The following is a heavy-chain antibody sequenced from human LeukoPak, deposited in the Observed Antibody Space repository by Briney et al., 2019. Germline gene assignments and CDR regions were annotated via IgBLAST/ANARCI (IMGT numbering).Heavy chain of an antibody. V-gene: IGHV4-39*01. Sequence: SETLSLTCTVSGGSINSSSYYWGWIRQPPGKGLEWIGNIYYSGSSYYNPSLKSRVTISVDTSKNQFSLKLSSVTAADTAVYYCARQSGTGTLLDYWGQGTLVTVSS. CDR1: GGSINSSSYY. D-gene: IGHD3/OR15-3a*01. CDR3: ARQSGTGTLLDY. CDR2: IYYSGSS. J-gene: IGHJ4*02.